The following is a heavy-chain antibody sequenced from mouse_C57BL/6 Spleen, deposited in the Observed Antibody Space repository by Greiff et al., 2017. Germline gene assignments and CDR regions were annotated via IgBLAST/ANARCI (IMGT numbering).Heavy chain of an antibody. CDR1: GYTFTEYT. D-gene: IGHD2-5*01. J-gene: IGHJ4*01. CDR3: ARHEEGAYYINYDAMDY. Sequence: VQLQQSGAELVKPGASVKLSCKASGYTFTEYTIHWVKQRSGQGLEWIGWFYPGSGSIKYNEKFKDKATLTADKSSSTVYMELSRLTSEDSAVYFCARHEEGAYYINYDAMDYWGQGTSVTVSS. V-gene: IGHV1-62-2*01. CDR2: FYPGSGSI.